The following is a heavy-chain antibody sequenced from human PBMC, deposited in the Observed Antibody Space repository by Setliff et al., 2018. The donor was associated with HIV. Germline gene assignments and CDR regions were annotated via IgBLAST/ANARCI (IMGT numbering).Heavy chain of an antibody. J-gene: IGHJ3*02. CDR3: AREKGRYFDWSHTRDAFDI. CDR2: IYISGTT. V-gene: IGHV4-4*08. CDR1: GGSISISD. D-gene: IGHD3-9*01. Sequence: SETLSLTCTVSGGSISISDWSWIRQPPGKGLEWIGCIYISGTTNYNPSLKSRVTISLDTSKNQFSLNLSSVTAADTAVYYCAREKGRYFDWSHTRDAFDIWGQGTMVTVSS.